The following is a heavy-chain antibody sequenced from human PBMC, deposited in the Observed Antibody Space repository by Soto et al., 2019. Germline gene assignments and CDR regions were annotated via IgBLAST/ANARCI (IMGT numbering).Heavy chain of an antibody. D-gene: IGHD5-12*01. CDR2: IYSGGST. CDR1: GFTVSSNY. CDR3: ARDGEYSGYEYYFDY. J-gene: IGHJ4*02. V-gene: IGHV3-66*01. Sequence: GESLKISCAASGFTVSSNYMSWVRQAPGKGLEWVSVIYSGGSTYYADSVKGRFTISRDNSKNTLYLQMNSLRAEDTAVYYCARDGEYSGYEYYFDYWGQGTLVTVSS.